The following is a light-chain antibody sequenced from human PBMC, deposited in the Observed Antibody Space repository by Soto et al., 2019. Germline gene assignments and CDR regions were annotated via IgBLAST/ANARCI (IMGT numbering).Light chain of an antibody. Sequence: DRVMTQSPDTLSASPGERVSPSGRASQSVNHNLAWYQQKPGQDPRLLIFDKSSRSPGVPARLSSSRTGTDVTLTINSRQSEEFVVYYYHQYTKWPPSTFGQGTRLEMK. CDR2: DKS. CDR3: HQYTKWPPST. CDR1: QSVNHN. V-gene: IGKV3-15*01. J-gene: IGKJ5*01.